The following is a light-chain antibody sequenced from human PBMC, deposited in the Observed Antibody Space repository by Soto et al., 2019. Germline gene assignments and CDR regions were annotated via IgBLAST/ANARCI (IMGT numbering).Light chain of an antibody. V-gene: IGKV3-20*01. CDR3: QQYGSSPGIT. CDR2: GAS. CDR1: QSVSSSY. J-gene: IGKJ5*01. Sequence: VWTQTLGRPSLWAGVWITLSCGACQSVSSSYLAWYQQKPGQAPRLLIYGASSRATGIPDRFSGSGSGTDFTLTISGLEPEVFAVYYGQQYGSSPGITFGQGTRLE.